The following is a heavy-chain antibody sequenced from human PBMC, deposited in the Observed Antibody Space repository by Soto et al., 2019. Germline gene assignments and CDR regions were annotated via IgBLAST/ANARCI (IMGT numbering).Heavy chain of an antibody. CDR2: IYSGGTT. CDR3: ARGRGTYMWFAY. CDR1: GFTVSSSY. D-gene: IGHD1-26*01. J-gene: IGHJ4*02. Sequence: PGGSLRLSCAASGFTVSSSYMNWVRQAPGKGLEWVSVIYSGGTTYYADSVKGRFTISRDNSKNTLFLQMNSLRADDTAVYYCARGRGTYMWFAYWGLGALVTVSS. V-gene: IGHV3-53*01.